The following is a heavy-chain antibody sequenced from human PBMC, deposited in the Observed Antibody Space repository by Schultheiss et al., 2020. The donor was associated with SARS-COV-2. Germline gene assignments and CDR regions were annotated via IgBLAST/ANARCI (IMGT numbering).Heavy chain of an antibody. V-gene: IGHV3-15*01. CDR2: IKSKIEDGTT. Sequence: GGSLRLSCAASGFTVSSNYMTWVRQAPGKGLEWVGRIKSKIEDGTTDYAAPVKGRFTISRDDSKNTLFLQASSLKIEDTGVYYCTTDSAVTTASDYWGQGTLVTVSS. CDR1: GFTVSSNY. D-gene: IGHD4-17*01. J-gene: IGHJ4*02. CDR3: TTDSAVTTASDY.